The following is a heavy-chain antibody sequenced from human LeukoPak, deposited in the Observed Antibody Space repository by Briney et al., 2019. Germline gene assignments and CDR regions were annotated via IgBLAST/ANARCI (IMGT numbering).Heavy chain of an antibody. J-gene: IGHJ4*02. Sequence: GASVKVSCKASGYTFTAYYIHWVRQAPGQGLECIGWINPNSGGTNYAQKFQGRVTMTRDTSISTAYMELSRLRSDDTAVYYCARHNYGDYGGLDYWGQGTLVTVSS. V-gene: IGHV1-2*02. CDR2: INPNSGGT. D-gene: IGHD4-17*01. CDR1: GYTFTAYY. CDR3: ARHNYGDYGGLDY.